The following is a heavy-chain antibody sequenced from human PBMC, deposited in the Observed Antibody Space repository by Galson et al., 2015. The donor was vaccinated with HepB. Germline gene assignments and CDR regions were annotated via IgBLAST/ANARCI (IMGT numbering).Heavy chain of an antibody. CDR3: AEVGEWCSRTRCYEVNNGMDV. Sequence: SLRLSCAASRFTFSSYAMHWVRQAPGKGLEWVAVISNDGTEEHYGDSVKGRFTISRDNSKNTLYLQMNTLRPEDTAVYYCAEVGEWCSRTRCYEVNNGMDVWGQGTTVIVSS. CDR2: ISNDGTEE. V-gene: IGHV3-30*18. J-gene: IGHJ6*02. CDR1: RFTFSSYA. D-gene: IGHD2-2*01.